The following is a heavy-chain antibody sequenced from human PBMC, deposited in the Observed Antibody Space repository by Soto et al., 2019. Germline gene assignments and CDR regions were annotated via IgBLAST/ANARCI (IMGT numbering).Heavy chain of an antibody. Sequence: QVQLVESGGGVVQPGTSLRLSCAASGFAFSTYGMHWVRQAPGKGLEYVAGVRYDGRAEYYVDSVRGRFTISRDNYKNMLSLQMSSLRAEDTAVYYCAIGFFAAVYAAHFDHWGQGTPGTDSS. J-gene: IGHJ4*02. D-gene: IGHD2-8*01. V-gene: IGHV3-33*03. CDR3: AIGFFAAVYAAHFDH. CDR2: VRYDGRAE. CDR1: GFAFSTYG.